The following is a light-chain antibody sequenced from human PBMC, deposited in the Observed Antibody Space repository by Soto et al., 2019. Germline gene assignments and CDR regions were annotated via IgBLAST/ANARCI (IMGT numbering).Light chain of an antibody. V-gene: IGKV3-11*01. CDR1: QSVSSY. Sequence: ELVFTQSPATLSLSPGERATLSCRASQSVSSYLAWYQQKPGQAPRLLIHDASNRATGIPARFSGSGSGTDFTLTISSLEPEDFAVYYCQQRTNWPSSTFGQGTRLEIK. CDR2: DAS. J-gene: IGKJ5*01. CDR3: QQRTNWPSST.